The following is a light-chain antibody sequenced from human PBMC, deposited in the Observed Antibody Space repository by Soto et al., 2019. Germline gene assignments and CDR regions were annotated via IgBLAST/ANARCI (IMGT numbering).Light chain of an antibody. J-gene: IGLJ3*02. Sequence: QSVLTQPASVSVSAGQSITVSCSGTMRDVGAYNLVSWYQQHPGTAPKLIIYEVRNRPSGISSRFSGSRSGNTASLTISGLQSEDEGDYYCSAYTARSTLVFGGGTKVTV. CDR2: EVR. CDR1: MRDVGAYNL. V-gene: IGLV2-14*01. CDR3: SAYTARSTLV.